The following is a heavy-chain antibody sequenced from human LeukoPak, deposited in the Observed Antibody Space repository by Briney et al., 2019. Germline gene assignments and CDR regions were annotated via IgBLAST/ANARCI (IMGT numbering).Heavy chain of an antibody. CDR3: ARRVAVTGYYGMDV. J-gene: IGHJ6*02. D-gene: IGHD6-19*01. V-gene: IGHV4-39*01. CDR2: IYYSGST. CDR1: GGSIISSSYY. Sequence: PSETLSLTCTVSGGSIISSSYYWGWIRLPPGKGLGWIGSIYYSGSTYYNPSLKSRVTISVDTSKNQFSLKLSSVTAADTAVYYCARRVAVTGYYGMDVWGQGTTVTVSS.